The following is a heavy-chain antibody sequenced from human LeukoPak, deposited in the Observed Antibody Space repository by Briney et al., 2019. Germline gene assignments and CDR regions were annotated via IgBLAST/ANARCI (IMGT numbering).Heavy chain of an antibody. Sequence: SETLSLTCTVSGGSISSSTYYWGWIRQPPGKGLEWIGSIHYSGSTYYYPSLKSRVTISVDKSKNQFSLKLSSVTAADAAVYYCARAGYSYGTGYYFDYWGQGALVTVSS. V-gene: IGHV4-39*07. J-gene: IGHJ4*02. D-gene: IGHD5-18*01. CDR2: IHYSGST. CDR1: GGSISSSTYY. CDR3: ARAGYSYGTGYYFDY.